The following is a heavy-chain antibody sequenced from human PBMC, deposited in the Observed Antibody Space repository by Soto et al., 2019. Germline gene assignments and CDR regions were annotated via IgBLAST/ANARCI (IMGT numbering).Heavy chain of an antibody. D-gene: IGHD6-13*01. CDR3: ARGHVRYNSSWYAFDI. V-gene: IGHV1-8*02. CDR1: GYTFTSYD. Sequence: ASVKVSCKASGYTFTSYDINWVRQATGQGLEWMGWMNPNSGNTGYAQKFQGRVTMTRNTSISTAYMELSNLRSEDTDVYYCARGHVRYNSSWYAFDIWGQGTMVTVS. J-gene: IGHJ3*02. CDR2: MNPNSGNT.